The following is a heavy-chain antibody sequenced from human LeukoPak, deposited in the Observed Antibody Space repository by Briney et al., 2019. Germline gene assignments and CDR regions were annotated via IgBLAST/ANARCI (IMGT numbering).Heavy chain of an antibody. J-gene: IGHJ4*02. D-gene: IGHD6-19*01. CDR2: IWYDGSNK. CDR1: GFIFRSSG. CDR3: ARDQGTSGGWPAVGRMGYFDY. V-gene: IGHV3-33*01. Sequence: PGGSLRLSCAASGFIFRSSGMHWVRQTPGEGLEWVGIIWYDGSNKYYADSVKGRFTISRDNAKNTVYLQMNSLRVEDTAVYYCARDQGTSGGWPAVGRMGYFDYWGQGTLVTVSS.